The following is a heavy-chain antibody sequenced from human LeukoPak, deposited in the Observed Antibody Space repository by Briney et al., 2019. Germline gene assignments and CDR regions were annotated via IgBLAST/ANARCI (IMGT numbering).Heavy chain of an antibody. Sequence: SVKVSCKASGGTFSSYAISWVRQAPGQGLEWMGGIIPIFGTANYAQKFQGRVTITADESTSTAYMELSSLRSEDTAVYYCAGGEVGATPYYFDYWGQGTLVTVSS. CDR3: AGGEVGATPYYFDY. J-gene: IGHJ4*02. V-gene: IGHV1-69*13. D-gene: IGHD1-26*01. CDR1: GGTFSSYA. CDR2: IIPIFGTA.